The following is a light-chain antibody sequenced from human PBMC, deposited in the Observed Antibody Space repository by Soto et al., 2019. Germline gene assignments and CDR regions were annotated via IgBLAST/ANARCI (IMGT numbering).Light chain of an antibody. CDR1: SSDVGGYNY. J-gene: IGLJ2*01. Sequence: QSALTQPRSVSESPGQSVTISCTGTSSDVGGYNYVSWYQQHPGKAPKLMIYDVSKRPSGVPDRFSGSKSGNTASLTISGLQAEDEADYYCCSDAGSYTVFGGGTKLTVL. CDR2: DVS. V-gene: IGLV2-11*01. CDR3: CSDAGSYTV.